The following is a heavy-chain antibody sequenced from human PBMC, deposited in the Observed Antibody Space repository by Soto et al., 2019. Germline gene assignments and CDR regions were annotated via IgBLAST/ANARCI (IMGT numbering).Heavy chain of an antibody. V-gene: IGHV4-39*01. CDR3: ARLSYCDSSGYYLET. CDR1: GGSISSYY. J-gene: IGHJ5*02. D-gene: IGHD3-22*01. CDR2: IYYSGST. Sequence: PSETLSLTCTVSGGSISSYYWGWIRQPPGKGLEWIGSIYYSGSTYYNPSLKSRVTISVDTSKNQFSLKLSSVTAADTAVYYCARLSYCDSSGYYLETWGQGTLVTVSS.